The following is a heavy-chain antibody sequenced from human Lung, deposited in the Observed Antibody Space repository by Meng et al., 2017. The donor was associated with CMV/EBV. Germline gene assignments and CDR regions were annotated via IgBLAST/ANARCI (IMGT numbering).Heavy chain of an antibody. V-gene: IGHV1-69*10. Sequence: SVKVSCKASGGTFSSYAISWVRQAPGQGLEWMGGIIPILGIANYAQKFQGRVTITADKSTSTAYMELSSLRSEDTAVYYCARKHRPGSIAARRSGWFDPWGQGXLVTVSS. CDR1: GGTFSSYA. J-gene: IGHJ5*02. CDR3: ARKHRPGSIAARRSGWFDP. CDR2: IIPILGIA. D-gene: IGHD6-6*01.